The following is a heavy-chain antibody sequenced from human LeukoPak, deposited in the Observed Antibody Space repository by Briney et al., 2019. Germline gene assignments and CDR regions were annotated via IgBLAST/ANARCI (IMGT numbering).Heavy chain of an antibody. Sequence: ASVKVSCKASGYTFTSYGISWVRQAPGQGLEWMGGIIPIFGTANYAQKFQGRVTITADKSTSTAYMELSSLRSEDTAVYYCARVPEYSSSSGNFDYWGQGTLVTVSS. D-gene: IGHD6-6*01. CDR1: GYTFTSYG. CDR3: ARVPEYSSSSGNFDY. V-gene: IGHV1-69*06. CDR2: IIPIFGTA. J-gene: IGHJ4*02.